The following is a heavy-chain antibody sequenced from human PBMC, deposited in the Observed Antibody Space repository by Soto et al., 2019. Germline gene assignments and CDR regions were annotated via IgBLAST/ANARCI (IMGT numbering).Heavy chain of an antibody. CDR2: ISTSGGSV. CDR1: GFTFSSYG. CDR3: AKGAKYASGSYYGDVFDM. V-gene: IGHV3-23*01. J-gene: IGHJ3*02. Sequence: GGSLRLSCAASGFTFSSYGMSWVRQAPGKGLEWVSGISTSGGSVYHADSVKGRFSITRDNSENTLYLQMNSLRVEDTAVYYCAKGAKYASGSYYGDVFDMWGQGTMVTVSS. D-gene: IGHD3-10*01.